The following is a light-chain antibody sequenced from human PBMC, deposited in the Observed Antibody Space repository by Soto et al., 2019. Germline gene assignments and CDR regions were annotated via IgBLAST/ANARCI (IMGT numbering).Light chain of an antibody. V-gene: IGLV2-14*03. J-gene: IGLJ1*01. CDR2: EVT. CDR1: SSDVGGYNF. Sequence: QSVLTQPASVFGSPGQSITISCTGTSSDVGGYNFVSWYQQLPGKAPKLMIYEVTSRPSGVSNRFSGSKSGNTASLTISGLQPEDEAEYFCATWDDSLNGFYVFGTGTRSPS. CDR3: ATWDDSLNGFYV.